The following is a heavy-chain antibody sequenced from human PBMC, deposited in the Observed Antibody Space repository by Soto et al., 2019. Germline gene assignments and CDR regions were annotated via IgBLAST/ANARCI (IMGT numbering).Heavy chain of an antibody. CDR3: ARGILRGVIIYYYYMDV. J-gene: IGHJ6*03. Sequence: EMLVVESGGGLVQPGGSLRLSCAASGFTVISDYMTWVRQVPGKGLEWVSIIDSGGNTYYADSVKGRFTLSRDNSKNTLYLRMNSLRADDTAVYYCARGILRGVIIYYYYMDVWGKGTTVTVSS. D-gene: IGHD3-10*01. V-gene: IGHV3-66*01. CDR1: GFTVISDY. CDR2: IDSGGNT.